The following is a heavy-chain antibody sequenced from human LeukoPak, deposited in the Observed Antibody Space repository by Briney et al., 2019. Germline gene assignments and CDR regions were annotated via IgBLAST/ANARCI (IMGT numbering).Heavy chain of an antibody. Sequence: ASVKVSCKASGYTFTNYGITWVRQAPGQGLEWVGWISAYNGHTNYAQKLQDRVTMTTDTSTSTAYMELKSLRSDDTAVYYCARAILYYYYMDVWGKGTTVTIS. CDR2: ISAYNGHT. CDR1: GYTFTNYG. V-gene: IGHV1-18*01. J-gene: IGHJ6*03. CDR3: ARAILYYYYMDV. D-gene: IGHD5-24*01.